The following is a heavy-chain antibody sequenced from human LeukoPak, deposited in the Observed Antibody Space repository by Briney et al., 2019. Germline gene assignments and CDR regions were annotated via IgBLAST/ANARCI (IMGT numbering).Heavy chain of an antibody. CDR3: AREVKRGSSYGYPLLGY. CDR1: GGTFSSYT. J-gene: IGHJ4*02. Sequence: ASVKVSCKASGGTFSSYTISWVRRAPGQGLEWMGRIIPILGIANYAQKFQGRVTITADKSTSTAYMELSSLRSEDTAVYYCAREVKRGSSYGYPLLGYWGQGTLVTVSS. D-gene: IGHD5-18*01. V-gene: IGHV1-69*04. CDR2: IIPILGIA.